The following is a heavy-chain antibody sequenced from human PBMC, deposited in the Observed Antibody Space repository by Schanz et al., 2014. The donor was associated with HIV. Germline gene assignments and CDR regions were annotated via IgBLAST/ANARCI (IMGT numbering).Heavy chain of an antibody. V-gene: IGHV1-18*01. CDR1: GYTFSTYG. CDR3: ARARAKIEGRPVGNWFDP. J-gene: IGHJ5*02. D-gene: IGHD6-6*01. Sequence: QVQLVQSGDEVKKPGASVKVSCKASGYTFSTYGISWVRQAPGQGLEWMGWINAYNGNTHYAQKFQGRVTMTTDTSTSTAYMELRGLTSEDTAVYFCARARAKIEGRPVGNWFDPWGQGTLVTVSS. CDR2: INAYNGNT.